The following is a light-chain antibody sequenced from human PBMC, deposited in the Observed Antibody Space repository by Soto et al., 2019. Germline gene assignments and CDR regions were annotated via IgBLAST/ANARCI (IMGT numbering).Light chain of an antibody. V-gene: IGKV1-12*01. CDR3: HQANSFPRT. CDR2: AAS. Sequence: DIQMTKSPSFVSASVGDRVTITCRASQAVSTWLAWYQQKPGDAPKLLIYAASTLQSGVPSRFSGSGSGTDFTLTIRSLQPEDFATYYCHQANSFPRTFGGGTKVDIK. J-gene: IGKJ4*01. CDR1: QAVSTW.